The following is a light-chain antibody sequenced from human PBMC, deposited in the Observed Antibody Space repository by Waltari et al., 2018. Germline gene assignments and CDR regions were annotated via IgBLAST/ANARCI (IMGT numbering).Light chain of an antibody. J-gene: IGKJ1*01. Sequence: DIVMTQSPDSLAVSLGERATINCKSSQSVLYTSNSKNSSAWYQQKPGQPPKLLLYWASTRASGAPERFSGSGSGTDFTLTISSLQAEDVAVYYCHQYYSTPRTFGQGTKVEIK. CDR1: QSVLYTSNSKNS. CDR2: WAS. V-gene: IGKV4-1*01. CDR3: HQYYSTPRT.